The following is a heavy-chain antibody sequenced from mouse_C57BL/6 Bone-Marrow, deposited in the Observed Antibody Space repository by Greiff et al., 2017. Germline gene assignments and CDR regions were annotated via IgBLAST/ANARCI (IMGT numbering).Heavy chain of an antibody. CDR1: EYEFPSHD. J-gene: IGHJ4*01. CDR2: INSDGGST. Sequence: EVQGVESGGGLVQPGESLKLSCESNEYEFPSHDMSWVRKTPEKRLELVAAINSDGGSTYYPDTMERRFIISRDNTKKTLYLQMSSLRSEDTALYYCAGLGAQAFYYAMDYWGQGTSVTVSS. CDR3: AGLGAQAFYYAMDY. D-gene: IGHD3-2*02. V-gene: IGHV5-2*01.